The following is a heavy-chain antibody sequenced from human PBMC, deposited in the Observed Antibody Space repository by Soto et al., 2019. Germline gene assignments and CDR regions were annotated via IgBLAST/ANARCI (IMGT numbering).Heavy chain of an antibody. CDR3: ARRTYGGNWGLSDY. CDR2: IIPIFGTA. J-gene: IGHJ4*02. D-gene: IGHD7-27*01. Sequence: QVQLVQSGAEVKKPGSSVKVSCKASGGTFSSYAISWVRQSPGQGREWMGGIIPIFGTANYAQKFQGRVTINADESTSTAYMELSSLRSEDTAVYYCARRTYGGNWGLSDYWGQGTLVTVSS. V-gene: IGHV1-69*12. CDR1: GGTFSSYA.